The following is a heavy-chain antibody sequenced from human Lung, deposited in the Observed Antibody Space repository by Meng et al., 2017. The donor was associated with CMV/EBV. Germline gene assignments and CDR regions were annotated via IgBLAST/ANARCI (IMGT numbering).Heavy chain of an antibody. CDR2: IYYTGST. V-gene: IGHV4-59*01. CDR1: GGSISSYF. D-gene: IGHD3-3*01. CDR3: ARGRDFGVVTPGY. J-gene: IGHJ4*02. Sequence: LXCTVSGGSISSYFWSWIRQPPGKGLEWIGYIYYTGSTNYNPSLKSRVTISVDTSKKQFSLKLSSVTAADTAVYYRARGRDFGVVTPGYWGQGTLVTVSS.